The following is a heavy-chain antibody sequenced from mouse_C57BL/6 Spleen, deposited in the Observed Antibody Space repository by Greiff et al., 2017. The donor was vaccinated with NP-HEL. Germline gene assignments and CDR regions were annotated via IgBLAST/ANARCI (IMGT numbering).Heavy chain of an antibody. J-gene: IGHJ4*01. D-gene: IGHD4-1*01. CDR2: IWRGGST. Sequence: QVQLQQSGPGLVQPSQSLSITCTVSGFSLTSYGVHWVRQSPGKGLEWLGVIWRGGSTDYNAAFMSRLSITKDNSKSQVFFKMNSLQADDTAIYYWAKNGDWDPYYYAMDYWGQGTSVTVSS. CDR3: AKNGDWDPYYYAMDY. CDR1: GFSLTSYG. V-gene: IGHV2-5*01.